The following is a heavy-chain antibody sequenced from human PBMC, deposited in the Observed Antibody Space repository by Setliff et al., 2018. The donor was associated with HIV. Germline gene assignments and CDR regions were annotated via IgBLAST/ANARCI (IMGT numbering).Heavy chain of an antibody. V-gene: IGHV4-61*09. CDR3: ARGLSSGWYGYWYFDL. J-gene: IGHJ2*01. CDR1: GGSISSGSYY. CDR2: IYTSGST. D-gene: IGHD6-19*01. Sequence: PSETLSLTCTVSGGSISSGSYYWSWIRQPAGKGLEWIGHIYTSGSTNYNPSLKSRVTISVDTSKNQFSLKLSSVTAADTAVYYCARGLSSGWYGYWYFDLWGRGTQVTVSS.